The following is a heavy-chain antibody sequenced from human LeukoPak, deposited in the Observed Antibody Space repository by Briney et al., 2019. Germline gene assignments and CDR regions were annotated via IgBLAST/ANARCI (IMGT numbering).Heavy chain of an antibody. Sequence: SQTLSLTCGISGDSVSSNSATWTWIRQSPSRVLEWLGGTYFRSKWYNDSAESVKSRISINPDTSKNQFSLQLSSVTPEDTAVYYCARGLLVGHPYYCAMDVWGQGTTVSVSS. D-gene: IGHD2-8*02. CDR1: GDSVSSNSAT. V-gene: IGHV6-1*01. CDR2: TYFRSKWYN. CDR3: ARGLLVGHPYYCAMDV. J-gene: IGHJ6*02.